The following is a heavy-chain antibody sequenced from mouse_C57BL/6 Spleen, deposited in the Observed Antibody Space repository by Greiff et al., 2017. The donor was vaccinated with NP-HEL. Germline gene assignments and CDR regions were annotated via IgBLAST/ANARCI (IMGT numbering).Heavy chain of an antibody. CDR3: AREDGSSFHYFDY. CDR2: IYPRSGNT. CDR1: GYTFTSYG. V-gene: IGHV1-81*01. Sequence: VQLQESGAELARPGASVKLSCKASGYTFTSYGISWVKQRTGQGLEWIGEIYPRSGNTYYNEKFKGKATLTADKSSSTAYMELRSLTSEDSAVYFCAREDGSSFHYFDYWGQGTTLTVSS. D-gene: IGHD1-1*01. J-gene: IGHJ2*01.